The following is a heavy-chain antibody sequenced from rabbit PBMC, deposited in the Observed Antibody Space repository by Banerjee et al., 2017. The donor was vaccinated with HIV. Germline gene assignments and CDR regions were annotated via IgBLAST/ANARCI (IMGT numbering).Heavy chain of an antibody. J-gene: IGHJ4*01. D-gene: IGHD4-2*01. CDR1: GFSFSSSYY. V-gene: IGHV1S40*01. CDR3: ARDAGYAGSNL. Sequence: QSLEESGGDLVKPGASLTLTCTASGFSFSSSYYMCWVRQAPGKGLEWIGCIYTGSSGSTYYASWAKGRFTISKTSSTTVTLQMTSLTAADTATYFCARDAGYAGSNLWGPGTL. CDR2: IYTGSSGST.